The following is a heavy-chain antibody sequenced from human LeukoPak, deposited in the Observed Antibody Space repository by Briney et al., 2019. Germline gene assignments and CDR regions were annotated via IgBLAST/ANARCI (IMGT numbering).Heavy chain of an antibody. CDR1: GFTFSSYS. CDR3: ARDRGSGPGSGWYPV. J-gene: IGHJ4*02. V-gene: IGHV3-48*01. CDR2: ITSSSNTI. D-gene: IGHD6-19*01. Sequence: PGGSLSLTCVASGFTFSSYSKNWVRQAPAPGQGRVSYITSSSNTIYYAYSVKGLFTISRDNSKTTMYLQMNSLRAEDTAVSYFARDRGSGPGSGWYPVWGQGTLVTVSS.